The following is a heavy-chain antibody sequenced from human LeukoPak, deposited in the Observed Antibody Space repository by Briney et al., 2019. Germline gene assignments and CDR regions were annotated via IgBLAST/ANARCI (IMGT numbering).Heavy chain of an antibody. CDR1: GGTFSSYA. CDR3: ARGGPNGYTYAVRYYNWFDP. CDR2: IIPIFGTA. D-gene: IGHD5-24*01. Sequence: GASVKVSCKASGGTFSSYAISWVRQAPGQGLEWMGGIIPIFGTANYAQKFQGRVTIPAAESTSTAYMELSSLRSEGTAVYYCARGGPNGYTYAVRYYNWFDPWGQGTLVTVSS. V-gene: IGHV1-69*01. J-gene: IGHJ5*02.